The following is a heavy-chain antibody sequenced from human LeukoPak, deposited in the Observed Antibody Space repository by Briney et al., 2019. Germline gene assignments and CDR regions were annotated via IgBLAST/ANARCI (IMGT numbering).Heavy chain of an antibody. CDR2: TSGTGGNT. CDR1: GVTFSNFA. J-gene: IGHJ3*02. Sequence: GGSLRLSCAAYGVTFSNFAMSWVRQAPGKGLEWVSATSGTGGNTFYTDSVTGRFTISRDNSKNTLYVQMNSLRAEDTSVYYCAKTGGYYDTSDLYRPDVFDIWGQGTVVTVSS. V-gene: IGHV3-23*01. D-gene: IGHD3-22*01. CDR3: AKTGGYYDTSDLYRPDVFDI.